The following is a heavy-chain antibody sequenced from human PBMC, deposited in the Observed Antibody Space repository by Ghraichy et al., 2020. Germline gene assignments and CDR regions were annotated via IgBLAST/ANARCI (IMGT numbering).Heavy chain of an antibody. CDR2: IRSDGSDK. V-gene: IGHV3-30*02. J-gene: IGHJ4*02. D-gene: IGHD6-13*01. CDR1: GFTFSNYG. CDR3: AKGGSSWPFDY. Sequence: GGSLRLSCAASGFTFSNYGMHWVRQAPGKGLEWVAFIRSDGSDKYYADSVKGRFTISRDNSKNTLYLQMNSLRAEDTAVYYCAKGGSSWPFDYWGQGTLVTVSS.